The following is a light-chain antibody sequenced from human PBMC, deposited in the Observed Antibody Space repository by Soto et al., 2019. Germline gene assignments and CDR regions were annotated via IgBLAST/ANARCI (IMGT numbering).Light chain of an antibody. V-gene: IGLV2-11*01. J-gene: IGLJ3*02. CDR2: DVS. Sequence: QSVVGQPRAGSGAPGEAVTISCTGNRRVIGSYNYVSWYQQHPGKAPKLMIYDVSKRPSGVPDRFSGSKSGNTASLTISGLQTEDEADYYCCTYAGSYLWVFGGGTKLTVL. CDR1: RRVIGSYNY. CDR3: CTYAGSYLWV.